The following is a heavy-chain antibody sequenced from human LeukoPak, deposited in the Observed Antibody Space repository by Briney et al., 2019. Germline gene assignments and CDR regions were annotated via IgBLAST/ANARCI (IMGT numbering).Heavy chain of an antibody. CDR1: GGSISSSSYY. D-gene: IGHD3-10*01. V-gene: IGHV4-39*01. Sequence: SETLSLTCTVSGGSISSSSYYWGWIRQPPGKGLEWIGSIYYTGSTYYNPSLKSRVTISVDTSKNQFSLKLSSVTAADTAVYYCARMYYYGSGSWGFDPWGQGTLVTVSS. CDR3: ARMYYYGSGSWGFDP. CDR2: IYYTGST. J-gene: IGHJ5*02.